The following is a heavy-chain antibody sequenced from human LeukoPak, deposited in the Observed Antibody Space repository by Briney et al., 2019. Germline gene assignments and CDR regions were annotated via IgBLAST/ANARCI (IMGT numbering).Heavy chain of an antibody. CDR3: ASVAYSSGWYTSYYYGMDV. CDR2: ISSSGSTI. CDR1: GFTFSSYE. V-gene: IGHV3-48*03. Sequence: PGGSLRLSCAASGFTFSSYEMNWVRQAPGKGLEWVSYISSSGSTIYYADSVKGRFTISRDNAKNSLYLQMNSLRAEDTAVYYCASVAYSSGWYTSYYYGMDVWGQGTTVTVSS. J-gene: IGHJ6*02. D-gene: IGHD6-19*01.